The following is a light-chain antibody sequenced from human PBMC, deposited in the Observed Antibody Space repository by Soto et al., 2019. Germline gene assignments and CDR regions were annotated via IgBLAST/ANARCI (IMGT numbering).Light chain of an antibody. CDR3: QQYYTNPRT. CDR1: QSVLYSSDNRNY. V-gene: IGKV4-1*01. J-gene: IGKJ1*01. Sequence: DIVMTQSPDSLAVSLGERATVNCKSGQSVLYSSDNRNYLAWYQQKPGQSPKLLISWASTRESGVPDRFSGSGSGTDFTLTISSLQAEDVDVYFCQQYYTNPRTFGQGTKVEIK. CDR2: WAS.